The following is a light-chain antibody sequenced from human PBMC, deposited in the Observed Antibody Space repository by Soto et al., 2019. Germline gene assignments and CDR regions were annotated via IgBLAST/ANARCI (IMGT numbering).Light chain of an antibody. Sequence: QSVLTQSPSASASLGASVKLTCTLSSGHSSYAIAWHQQQPEKGPRYLMKLNSDGSHNKGDGIPDRFSGSSSGAERYLTISSLHSEDEADYYCQTWGTGIPVFGGGTKLTLL. J-gene: IGLJ2*01. V-gene: IGLV4-69*01. CDR1: SGHSSYA. CDR2: LNSDGSH. CDR3: QTWGTGIPV.